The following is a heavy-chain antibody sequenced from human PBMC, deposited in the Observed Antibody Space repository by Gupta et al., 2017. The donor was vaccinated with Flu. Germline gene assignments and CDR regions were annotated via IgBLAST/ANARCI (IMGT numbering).Heavy chain of an antibody. J-gene: IGHJ3*02. V-gene: IGHV4-4*07. D-gene: IGHD1-20*01. CDR2: SYMSGNT. Sequence: RQPAGKGLEWIGRSYMSGNTNYNPSLKSRVSMSLDMSKKQLSLKLSSVTAADTAVYFCAREFNWNNNDAFDIWGEGAMVTVSS. CDR3: AREFNWNNNDAFDI.